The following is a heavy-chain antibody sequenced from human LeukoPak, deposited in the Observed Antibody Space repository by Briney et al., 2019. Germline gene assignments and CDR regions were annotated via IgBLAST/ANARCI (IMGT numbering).Heavy chain of an antibody. Sequence: GESLKFSCKGSGYSFTSYWIGWVRQMPGKGLEWMGIIYPGDSDTRYSPSFQGQVTISADKSISTAYLQWSSLKASDTAMYYCARHPIEGATQGWFDPWGQGTLVTVSS. J-gene: IGHJ5*02. CDR3: ARHPIEGATQGWFDP. V-gene: IGHV5-51*01. CDR2: IYPGDSDT. CDR1: GYSFTSYW. D-gene: IGHD1-26*01.